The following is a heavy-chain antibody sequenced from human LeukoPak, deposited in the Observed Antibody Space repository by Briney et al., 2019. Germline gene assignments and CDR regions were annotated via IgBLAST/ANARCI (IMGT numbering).Heavy chain of an antibody. Sequence: SETLSLTCSVSGASISGYYWSWIRQPPGKGLEWIAFINYNGHINYNPSLKSRVTISVDTSKTQSSLKLNSVTAADTALYYCARHTVVATSSFDYWGQGTLVTVSS. CDR2: INYNGHI. V-gene: IGHV4-59*08. CDR1: GASISGYY. D-gene: IGHD2-15*01. J-gene: IGHJ4*02. CDR3: ARHTVVATSSFDY.